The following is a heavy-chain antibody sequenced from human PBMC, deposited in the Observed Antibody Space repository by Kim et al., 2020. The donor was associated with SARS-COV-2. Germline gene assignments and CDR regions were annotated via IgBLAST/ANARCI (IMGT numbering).Heavy chain of an antibody. CDR2: ISSSSSYI. J-gene: IGHJ6*02. V-gene: IGHV3-21*01. CDR3: ARDYGDYEPGPLGMDV. CDR1: GFTFSSYS. D-gene: IGHD4-17*01. Sequence: GGSLRLSCAASGFTFSSYSMNWVRQAPGKGLEWVSSISSSSSYIYYADSVKGRFTISRDNAKNSLYLQMNSLRAEDTAVYYCARDYGDYEPGPLGMDVWGQGTTVTVSS.